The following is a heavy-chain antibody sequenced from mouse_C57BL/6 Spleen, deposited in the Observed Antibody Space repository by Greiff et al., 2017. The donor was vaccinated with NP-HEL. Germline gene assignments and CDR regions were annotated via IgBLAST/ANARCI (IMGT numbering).Heavy chain of an antibody. D-gene: IGHD3-2*02. V-gene: IGHV1-82*01. CDR1: GYAFSSSW. CDR2: IYPGDGDT. CDR3: ARGIDSSAWFAY. J-gene: IGHJ3*01. Sequence: QVQLKESGPELVKPGASVKISCKASGYAFSSSWMNWVKQRPGKGLEWIGRIYPGDGDTNYNGKFKGKATLTADKSSSTAYMQLSSLTSEDSAVYFCARGIDSSAWFAYWGQGTLVTVSA.